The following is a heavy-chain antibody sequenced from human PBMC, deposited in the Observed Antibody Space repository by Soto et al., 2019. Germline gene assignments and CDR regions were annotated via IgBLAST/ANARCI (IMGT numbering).Heavy chain of an antibody. Sequence: ASVKVSCKTSGYTFSSYGINWVRQAPEEGLDWVGWISGYNGDTDYAQKFHGRVTLTTDTSTRTAYMELRGLSSDDTAVCYCARLAAAGTGMRYWGQGTQVTVSS. J-gene: IGHJ4*02. CDR1: GYTFSSYG. D-gene: IGHD6-13*01. CDR3: ARLAAAGTGMRY. V-gene: IGHV1-18*01. CDR2: ISGYNGDT.